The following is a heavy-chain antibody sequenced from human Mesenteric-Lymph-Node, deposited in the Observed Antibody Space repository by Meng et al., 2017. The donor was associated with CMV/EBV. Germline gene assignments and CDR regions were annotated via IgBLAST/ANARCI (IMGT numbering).Heavy chain of an antibody. J-gene: IGHJ4*01. CDR3: ARGSPVRGITNFWFHDD. D-gene: IGHD3-10*01. Sequence: VTINSYGFSWVRQAPGQGLEWMGGIVPIFGVPSYAQKFQGSVTITADKSTGTVYMELSSLRSEDTAVYYCARGSPVRGITNFWFHDDWGQGTLVTVSS. CDR1: VTINSYG. V-gene: IGHV1-69*17. CDR2: IVPIFGVP.